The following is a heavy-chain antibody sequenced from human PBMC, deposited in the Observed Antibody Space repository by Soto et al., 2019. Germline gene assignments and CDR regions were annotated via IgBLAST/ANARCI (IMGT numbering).Heavy chain of an antibody. D-gene: IGHD6-19*01. J-gene: IGHJ5*02. CDR1: GYTLTELS. CDR3: ATVPLVRSIAVAGTQWFDP. CDR2: FDPEDGET. V-gene: IGHV1-24*01. Sequence: ASVKVSCKVSGYTLTELSMHWVRQAPGKGLEWMGGFDPEDGETIYAQKFQGRVTMTEDTSTDTAYMELSSLRSEDTAVYYCATVPLVRSIAVAGTQWFDPWGQGTLVTVSS.